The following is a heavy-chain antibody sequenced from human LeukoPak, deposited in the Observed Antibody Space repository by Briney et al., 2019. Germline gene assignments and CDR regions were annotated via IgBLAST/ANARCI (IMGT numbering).Heavy chain of an antibody. J-gene: IGHJ6*04. CDR1: GYTFTSYG. CDR3: ARTSPDYGMDV. Sequence: AAVKVSCKASGYTFTSYGISWVRQAPGQGLEWMGWINDYNGNTNYAQKLQGRVTMTTDTSTSTAYMELRSLRSDDTAVYYCARTSPDYGMDVWGKGTTVTVSS. V-gene: IGHV1-18*04. CDR2: INDYNGNT.